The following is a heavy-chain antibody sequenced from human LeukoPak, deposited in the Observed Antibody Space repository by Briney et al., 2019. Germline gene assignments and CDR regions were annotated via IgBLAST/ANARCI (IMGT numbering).Heavy chain of an antibody. V-gene: IGHV3-30*02. Sequence: QTGGSLRLSCAASGFTFSSYGMHWVRQAPGKGLEWVAFIRYDGSNKYYADSVKGRFTISRDNSKNTLYLQMNSLTAEDTAVYYCAKDILAAGLFFDYWGQGTLVTVSS. CDR1: GFTFSSYG. CDR3: AKDILAAGLFFDY. D-gene: IGHD6-13*01. J-gene: IGHJ4*02. CDR2: IRYDGSNK.